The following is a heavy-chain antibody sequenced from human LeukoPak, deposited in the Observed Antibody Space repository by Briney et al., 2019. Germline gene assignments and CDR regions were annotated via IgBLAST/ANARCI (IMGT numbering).Heavy chain of an antibody. D-gene: IGHD4-17*01. Sequence: SVKVSCKASGGTFSSYAISWVRQAPGQGLEWMGGIIPIFGTANYAQKFQGRVTNTADESTSTAYMELSSLRSEDTAVYYCAILYGDYVDPNYYYGMDVWGQGTTVTVSS. V-gene: IGHV1-69*13. CDR3: AILYGDYVDPNYYYGMDV. CDR2: IIPIFGTA. J-gene: IGHJ6*02. CDR1: GGTFSSYA.